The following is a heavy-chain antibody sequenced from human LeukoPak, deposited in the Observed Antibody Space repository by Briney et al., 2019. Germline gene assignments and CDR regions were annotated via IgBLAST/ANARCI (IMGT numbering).Heavy chain of an antibody. D-gene: IGHD3-22*01. CDR1: GFNFNSYA. CDR2: ISGRGGRT. V-gene: IGHV3-23*01. CDR3: AKVIYDSSGYPNPFFDF. Sequence: GGSLRLSCAVSGFNFNSYAVNWVRQTPGKGLEWVSTISGRGGRTYHADSVKGRFTMSKDSSDNTVYLQMDSLRSDDTAVYYCAKVIYDSSGYPNPFFDFWGRGTLVTVSS. J-gene: IGHJ4*02.